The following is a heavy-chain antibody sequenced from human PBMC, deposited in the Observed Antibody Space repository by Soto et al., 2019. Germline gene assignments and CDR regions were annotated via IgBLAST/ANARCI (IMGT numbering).Heavy chain of an antibody. CDR3: ASVDYDFWSGYYSPVNWFDP. J-gene: IGHJ5*02. CDR2: IYYSGST. V-gene: IGHV4-31*03. D-gene: IGHD3-3*01. Sequence: QVQLQESGPGLVKPSQTLSLTCTVSGGSISSGGYYWSWIRQHPGKGLEWIGYIYYSGSTYYNPSLKSRVTISVDTSKNQFSLKLSSVTAADTAVYYCASVDYDFWSGYYSPVNWFDPWGQGTLVTVSS. CDR1: GGSISSGGYY.